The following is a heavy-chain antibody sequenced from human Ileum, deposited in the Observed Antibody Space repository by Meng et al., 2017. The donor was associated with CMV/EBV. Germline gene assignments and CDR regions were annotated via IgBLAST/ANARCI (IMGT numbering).Heavy chain of an antibody. CDR1: GGSFSGYY. CDR2: INHSGST. D-gene: IGHD3-10*01. Sequence: GSLRLSCAVYGGSFSGYYWSWIRQPPGKGLEWIGEINHSGSTNYNPSLKSRVTISVDTSKNQFSLKLSSVTAADTAVYYCARVPRYYYGSGSYYNGYYYGMDVWGPGTTVTVSS. CDR3: ARVPRYYYGSGSYYNGYYYGMDV. J-gene: IGHJ6*02. V-gene: IGHV4-34*01.